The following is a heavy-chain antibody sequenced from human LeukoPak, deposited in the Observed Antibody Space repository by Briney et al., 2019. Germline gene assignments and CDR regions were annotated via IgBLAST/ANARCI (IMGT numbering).Heavy chain of an antibody. J-gene: IGHJ4*02. CDR2: IYYSGST. V-gene: IGHV4-59*11. CDR3: ARSSEWELTYFDY. Sequence: SETLSLTCTVSGGSISSHYWSWIRQPPGKGLEWIGYIYYSGSTNYNPSLKSRVTISVDTSKNQFSLKLSSVTAADTAVYYCARSSEWELTYFDYWGQRTLVTVSS. CDR1: GGSISSHY. D-gene: IGHD1-26*01.